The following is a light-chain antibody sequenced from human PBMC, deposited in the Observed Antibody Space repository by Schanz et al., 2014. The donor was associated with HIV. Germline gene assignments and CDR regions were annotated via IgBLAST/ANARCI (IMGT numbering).Light chain of an antibody. CDR3: CSFAGRHTLI. J-gene: IGLJ2*01. Sequence: QSALTQPPSAPGSPGQPVTISCTGTSSDVGKYNYVSWDKQHPGKAPQLIIYEVTKRPSGVPDRFSGSKSGNTASLTISGLQAEDEADYHCCSFAGRHTLIFGGGTKLTV. V-gene: IGLV2-8*01. CDR1: SSDVGKYNY. CDR2: EVT.